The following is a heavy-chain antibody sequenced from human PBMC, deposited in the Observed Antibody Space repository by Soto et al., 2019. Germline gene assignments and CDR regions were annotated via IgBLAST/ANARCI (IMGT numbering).Heavy chain of an antibody. CDR3: ANGPASGYRSYYYYGMDV. V-gene: IGHV3-23*01. Sequence: GGSLRLSCTASGFTFSSYAMSWVRQAPGKGLEWVSAISGSGGSTYYADSVKGRFTISRDNSKTTLYLQMNRLKAEYAAVYYCANGPASGYRSYYYYGMDVWGHGTTVTVSS. CDR1: GFTFSSYA. D-gene: IGHD6-25*01. J-gene: IGHJ6*02. CDR2: ISGSGGST.